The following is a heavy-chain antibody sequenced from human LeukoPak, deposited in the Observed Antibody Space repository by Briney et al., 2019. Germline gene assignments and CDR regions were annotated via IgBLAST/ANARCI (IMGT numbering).Heavy chain of an antibody. D-gene: IGHD1-26*01. CDR3: ARVSSGSYFGYYYYYMDV. CDR1: GFTFSNYW. J-gene: IGHJ6*03. Sequence: PGGSLRLSCAASGFTFSNYWMHWVRQAPGKGLVWGSCINSDGSSTSYADSVKGRFTISRDNAKNTLYLQMNSLRAEDTAVYYCARVSSGSYFGYYYYYMDVWGKGTTVTVSS. V-gene: IGHV3-74*01. CDR2: INSDGSST.